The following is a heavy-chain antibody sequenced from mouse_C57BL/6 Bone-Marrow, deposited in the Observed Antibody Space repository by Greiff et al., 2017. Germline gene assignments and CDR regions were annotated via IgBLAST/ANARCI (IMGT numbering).Heavy chain of an antibody. CDR3: ARRTAQAPYYFDY. D-gene: IGHD3-2*02. CDR2: INPGSGGT. V-gene: IGHV1-54*01. CDR1: GYAFTNYL. J-gene: IGHJ2*01. Sequence: QVQLQQSGAELVRPGTSVKVSCKASGYAFTNYLIEWVKQRPGQGLEWIGVINPGSGGTNYNEKFKGKATLTADKSSSTAYMQLSSLTSEDSAVYFCARRTAQAPYYFDYWGQGTTLTVSS.